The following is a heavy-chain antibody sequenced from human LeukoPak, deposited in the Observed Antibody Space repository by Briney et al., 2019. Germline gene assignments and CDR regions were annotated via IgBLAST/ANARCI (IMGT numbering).Heavy chain of an antibody. CDR1: GFNISKTY. D-gene: IGHD2-8*01. CDR2: TYAGGAS. J-gene: IGHJ5*02. V-gene: IGHV3-53*01. CDR3: ARADSSKWCGLDP. Sequence: GGSLRLSCAASGFNISKTYLMWARQAPGKRLEWVSVTYAGGASWYGDFVEGRFTISRDNSKNTVHLQMSGLRGDDTAIYYCARADSSKWCGLDPWGQGTLVTVAS.